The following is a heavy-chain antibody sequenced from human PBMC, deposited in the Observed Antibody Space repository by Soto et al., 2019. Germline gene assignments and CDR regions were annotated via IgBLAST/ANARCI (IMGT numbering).Heavy chain of an antibody. CDR3: AKDREIAAAVNDAFDI. D-gene: IGHD6-13*01. J-gene: IGHJ3*02. CDR1: GFTFSSYA. CDR2: ISGSGGST. V-gene: IGHV3-23*01. Sequence: EVQLLESGGGLVQPGGSLRLSCAASGFTFSSYAMSWVRQAPGKGLEWVSAISGSGGSTYYADSVKGRFTISRDNSKNTLYLQMNSLRAEDTAVYYCAKDREIAAAVNDAFDIWGQGTMVTVSS.